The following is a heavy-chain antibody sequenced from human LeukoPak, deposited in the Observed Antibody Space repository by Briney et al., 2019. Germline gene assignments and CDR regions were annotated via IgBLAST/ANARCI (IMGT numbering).Heavy chain of an antibody. CDR1: GGSISSYY. V-gene: IGHV4-59*08. D-gene: IGHD6-13*01. Sequence: SETLSLTCTVSGGSISSYYWSWIRQPPGKGLEWIGYIYYSGSTNYNPSLKSRVTISVDTSKNQFSLKLSSVTAADTAVYYCARLQQLVHFDYWGQGTLVTVSS. CDR2: IYYSGST. CDR3: ARLQQLVHFDY. J-gene: IGHJ4*02.